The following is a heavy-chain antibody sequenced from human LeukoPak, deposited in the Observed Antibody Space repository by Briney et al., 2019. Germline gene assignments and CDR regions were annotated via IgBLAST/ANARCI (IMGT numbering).Heavy chain of an antibody. D-gene: IGHD2-15*01. CDR2: IYPGDSDT. Sequence: ESLKISCKGSGYSFTSYWIGWVRQMPGKGLEWMGIIYPGDSDTRYSPSFQGQVTISADKSISTAYLQWSSLKASDTAMYYCARHESSGGSPQWFDPWGQGTLVTVSS. CDR1: GYSFTSYW. J-gene: IGHJ5*02. CDR3: ARHESSGGSPQWFDP. V-gene: IGHV5-51*01.